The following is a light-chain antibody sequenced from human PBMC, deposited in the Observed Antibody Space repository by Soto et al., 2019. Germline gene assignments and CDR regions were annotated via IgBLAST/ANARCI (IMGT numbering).Light chain of an antibody. J-gene: IGKJ1*01. V-gene: IGKV3-11*01. CDR3: QQRSNWPPT. CDR1: QSVSSY. Sequence: EFVLTKSPGTLSLSQGEIATLSCRASQSVSSYLAWYQQKPGQAPRLLIYDASTRATGIPARFSGSGSGTDFTLTITSLEPEDFAVDYCQQRSNWPPTFGQATKVDIK. CDR2: DAS.